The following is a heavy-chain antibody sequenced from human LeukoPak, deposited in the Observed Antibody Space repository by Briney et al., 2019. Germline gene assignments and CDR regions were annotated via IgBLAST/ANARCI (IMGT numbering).Heavy chain of an antibody. CDR3: ARRGQGWEAFDF. D-gene: IGHD1-26*01. CDR1: GGTFNNYA. Sequence: SVKVSCKASGGTFNNYAISWVRQAPGQGLEWMGGIIPIFGTANYAQRFQGRVTITAHKSTSTAYMELSSLTSEDTAVYYCARRGQGWEAFDFWGQGTMVTVSS. CDR2: IIPIFGTA. V-gene: IGHV1-69*06. J-gene: IGHJ3*01.